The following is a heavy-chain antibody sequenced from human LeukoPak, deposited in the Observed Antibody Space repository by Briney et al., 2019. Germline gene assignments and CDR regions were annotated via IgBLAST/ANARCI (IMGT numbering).Heavy chain of an antibody. Sequence: SETLSLTCAVYGGSFSGYYWSWIRQPPGKGLEWIGEINHSGSTNYNPSLKSRATISVDTSKNQFSLKLSSVTAADTAVYYCARGGTELRYFAWAQYYFDYWGQGTLVTVSS. D-gene: IGHD3-9*01. CDR2: INHSGST. CDR1: GGSFSGYY. CDR3: ARGGTELRYFAWAQYYFDY. V-gene: IGHV4-34*01. J-gene: IGHJ4*02.